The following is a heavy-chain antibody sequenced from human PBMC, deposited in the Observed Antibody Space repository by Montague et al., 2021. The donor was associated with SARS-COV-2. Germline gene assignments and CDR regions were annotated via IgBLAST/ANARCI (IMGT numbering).Heavy chain of an antibody. CDR1: GGSIRSYY. Sequence: SETLSLTCTVSGGSIRSYYWCWIRQPPAKGLQWIGYIYNNGSTNCNTSLKRRVTLSIDTSKIQFSLTLTSVTVAATAVSYCARGGGDSADYYYCAMDVWGQGTTVTVSS. V-gene: IGHV4-59*01. J-gene: IGHJ6*02. D-gene: IGHD2-21*02. CDR2: IYNNGST. CDR3: ARGGGDSADYYYCAMDV.